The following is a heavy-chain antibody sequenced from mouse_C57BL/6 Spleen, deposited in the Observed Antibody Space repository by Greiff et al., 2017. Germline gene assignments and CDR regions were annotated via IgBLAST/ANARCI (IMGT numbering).Heavy chain of an antibody. D-gene: IGHD2-1*01. CDR3: ARLDGNPYYYAMDY. CDR1: GYTFTSYW. V-gene: IGHV1-69*01. Sequence: QVQLKQSGAELVMPGASVKLSCKASGYTFTSYWMHWVKQRPGQGLEWIGEIDPSDSYTNYNQKFKGKSTLTVDKSSSTAYMQLSSLTSEDSAVYYCARLDGNPYYYAMDYWGQGTSVTVSS. J-gene: IGHJ4*01. CDR2: IDPSDSYT.